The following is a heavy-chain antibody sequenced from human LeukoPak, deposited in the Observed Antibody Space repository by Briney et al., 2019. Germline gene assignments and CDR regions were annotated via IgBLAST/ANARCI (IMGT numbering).Heavy chain of an antibody. CDR1: GYTFTSYG. CDR2: ISADNGNT. J-gene: IGHJ4*02. D-gene: IGHD2-15*01. CDR3: ARSYCSGGSCYDY. V-gene: IGHV1-18*01. Sequence: ASVKFSCKASGYTFTSYGISWVRQAPGQGLEWMGGISADNGNTNYAQKLQGRVTMTTDTSTSTAYMELRSLRSDDTAVYYCARSYCSGGSCYDYWGQGTLVTVSS.